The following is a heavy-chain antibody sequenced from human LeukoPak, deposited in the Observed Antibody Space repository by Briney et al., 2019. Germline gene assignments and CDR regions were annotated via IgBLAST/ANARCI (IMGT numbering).Heavy chain of an antibody. D-gene: IGHD2-15*01. CDR2: IYTSGST. CDR1: GGSISSYY. Sequence: TSETLSLTCAVSGGSISSYYWSRIRQPPGKGLEWIGYIYTSGSTNYNPPLKSRVTISGDTSKNQFSLKLSSVTAADTAVYYCARHFPYCSGGSCPNWFDPWGQGTLVTVSS. CDR3: ARHFPYCSGGSCPNWFDP. J-gene: IGHJ5*02. V-gene: IGHV4-4*09.